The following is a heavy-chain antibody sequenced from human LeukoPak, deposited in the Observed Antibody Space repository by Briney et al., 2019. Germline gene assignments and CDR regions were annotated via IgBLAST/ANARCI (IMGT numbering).Heavy chain of an antibody. J-gene: IGHJ4*02. Sequence: GGSLRLSCAASGFTFSTYSMNWVRQAPGKGLEWVSYISTSSSTMYYADSVKGRFTISRDNARNSLYLQMNSLRAEDTAVYYCAKDIGSYYDYWGQGILVTVSS. CDR1: GFTFSTYS. D-gene: IGHD3-10*01. V-gene: IGHV3-48*01. CDR2: ISTSSSTM. CDR3: AKDIGSYYDY.